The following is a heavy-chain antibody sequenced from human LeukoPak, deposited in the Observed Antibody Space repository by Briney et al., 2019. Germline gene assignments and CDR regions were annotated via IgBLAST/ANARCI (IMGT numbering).Heavy chain of an antibody. CDR2: ISSSSSYI. D-gene: IGHD3-10*01. V-gene: IGHV3-21*01. CDR3: ARDDYYGSGSYWGAFDI. CDR1: GFTFSSFS. J-gene: IGHJ3*02. Sequence: GGSLRLSCAASGFTFSSFSMNWVRQAPGKGLEWVSSISSSSSYIYYADSVKGRFTISRDNAKNSLYLQMNSLRAEDTAMYYRARDDYYGSGSYWGAFDIWGQGTMVTVSS.